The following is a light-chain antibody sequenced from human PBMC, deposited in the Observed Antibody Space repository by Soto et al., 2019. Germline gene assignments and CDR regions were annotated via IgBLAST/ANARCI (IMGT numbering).Light chain of an antibody. CDR3: QKYNSGPWT. Sequence: DIQMTQSPSSLSASVGDRVTITCRASQGIRNYLAWYQQKPGKVPKLLIYAASTLQSGVPSRFSGSGSGTDFTLTISSLQPEDFATYYCQKYNSGPWTFGQGTKVEIK. J-gene: IGKJ1*01. V-gene: IGKV1-27*01. CDR2: AAS. CDR1: QGIRNY.